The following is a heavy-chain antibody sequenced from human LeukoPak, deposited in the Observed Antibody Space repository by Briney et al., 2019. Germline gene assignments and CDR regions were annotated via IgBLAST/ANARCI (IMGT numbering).Heavy chain of an antibody. CDR1: GFTFLSYG. CDR3: ATLARLAGAGTSPRPY. CDR2: IRYDGSNK. D-gene: IGHD6-13*01. V-gene: IGHV3-30*02. Sequence: GGSLRLSCAASGFTFLSYGMHWVRQAPGKGLEWVAFIRYDGSNKYYADSVKGRFTISRDNSKNTLYLQMNSLRAEDTAVYYCATLARLAGAGTSPRPYWGQGTLVTVSS. J-gene: IGHJ4*02.